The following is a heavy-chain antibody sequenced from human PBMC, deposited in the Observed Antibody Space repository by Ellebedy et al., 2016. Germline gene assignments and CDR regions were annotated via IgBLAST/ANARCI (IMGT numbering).Heavy chain of an antibody. J-gene: IGHJ3*02. D-gene: IGHD1-1*01. Sequence: GGSLRLSXAASGFRVTSNDMNWVRQAPGKGLEWVSLIYTTGATYYADSVKGRFTISRDNSKKTLFLQMTSLGADDTAVYYCVTRHNGAFDIWGQGTMVTVSS. V-gene: IGHV3-53*01. CDR3: VTRHNGAFDI. CDR2: IYTTGAT. CDR1: GFRVTSND.